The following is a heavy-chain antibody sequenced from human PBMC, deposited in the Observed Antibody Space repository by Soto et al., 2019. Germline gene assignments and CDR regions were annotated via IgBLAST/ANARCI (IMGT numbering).Heavy chain of an antibody. CDR3: ARYFRGSGRYFFDY. J-gene: IGHJ4*02. CDR1: GFTFITSF. Sequence: QPGGSLRLSCVASGFTFITSFMGWVRQAPGKGLEWVANINQDGGGTYYVDSVEGRFTISRDNAKDSLYLQMNSLRGEDTAVYYCARYFRGSGRYFFDYWGQGTLVTVSS. D-gene: IGHD6-19*01. V-gene: IGHV3-7*03. CDR2: INQDGGGT.